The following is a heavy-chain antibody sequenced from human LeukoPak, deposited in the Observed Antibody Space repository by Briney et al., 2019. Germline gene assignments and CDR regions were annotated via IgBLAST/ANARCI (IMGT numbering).Heavy chain of an antibody. J-gene: IGHJ2*01. CDR1: GFTVSSNY. CDR2: SYSGGSS. D-gene: IGHD3-16*02. V-gene: IGHV3-53*01. Sequence: QPGGSLRLSCAASGFTVSSNYMSWVRQAPGKGLEWVSVSYSGGSSYYADSVKGRFTISRDNSKNTLYLQMNTLRAEDTAVYFCAREEHYRRYFALWGRGTLVTVSS. CDR3: AREEHYRRYFAL.